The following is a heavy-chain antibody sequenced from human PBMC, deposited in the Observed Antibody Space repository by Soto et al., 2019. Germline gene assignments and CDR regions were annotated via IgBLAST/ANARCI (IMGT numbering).Heavy chain of an antibody. J-gene: IGHJ4*02. CDR3: ARRAVARVDY. CDR2: INAGNGNT. CDR1: GYTFTSYA. V-gene: IGHV1-3*01. Sequence: QVQLVQSGAEVKKPGASVKVSCKASGYTFTSYAMHWVRQAPGQRLEWMGWINAGNGNTKYLQKFQGRVTITRDTSASTAYMELSSLRSEDTAVYYCARRAVARVDYWGQGTLVTVSS. D-gene: IGHD6-19*01.